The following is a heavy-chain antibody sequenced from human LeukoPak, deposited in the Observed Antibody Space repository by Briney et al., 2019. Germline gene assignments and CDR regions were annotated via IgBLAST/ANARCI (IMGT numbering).Heavy chain of an antibody. Sequence: ASVKVSCKTSGYTFTGYYMHWVRQAPGQGLEWMGWINPISGGTNYAQKFQGRVTMTRDTSISTAYMELTRLRFDDTAMYYCASGEGYGYYVGYWSPASLVSGS. CDR2: INPISGGT. D-gene: IGHD4-17*01. CDR3: ASGEGYGYYVGY. CDR1: GYTFTGYY. J-gene: IGHJ4*01. V-gene: IGHV1-2*02.